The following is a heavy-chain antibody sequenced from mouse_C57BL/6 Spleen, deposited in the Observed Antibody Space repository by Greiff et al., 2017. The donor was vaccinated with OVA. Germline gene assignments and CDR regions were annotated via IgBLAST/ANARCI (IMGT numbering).Heavy chain of an antibody. V-gene: IGHV2-9-1*01. Sequence: VMLVESGPGLVAPSQSLSITCTVSGFSLTSYAISWVRQPPGKGLEWLGVIWTGGGTNYNSALKSRLSISKDNSKSQVFLKMNSLQTDDTARYYCARKEGSSGYEGFAYWGQGTLVTVSA. CDR2: IWTGGGT. CDR3: ARKEGSSGYEGFAY. D-gene: IGHD3-2*02. J-gene: IGHJ3*01. CDR1: GFSLTSYA.